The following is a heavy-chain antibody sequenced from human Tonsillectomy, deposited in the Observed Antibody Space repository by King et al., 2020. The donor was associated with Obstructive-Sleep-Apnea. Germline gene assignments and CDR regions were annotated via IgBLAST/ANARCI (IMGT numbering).Heavy chain of an antibody. CDR1: GFTFSSYA. Sequence: VKLVESGGGLVQPGGSLRLSCAASGFTFSSYAMSWVRQAPGKGLEWVSAISGSGGSTYYADSVKGRFTISRDNSKNTLYLQMNSLRAEDTAVYYCAKDRDSSWFEGNWFDPWGQGTLVTVSS. CDR2: ISGSGGST. CDR3: AKDRDSSWFEGNWFDP. V-gene: IGHV3-23*04. J-gene: IGHJ5*02. D-gene: IGHD6-13*01.